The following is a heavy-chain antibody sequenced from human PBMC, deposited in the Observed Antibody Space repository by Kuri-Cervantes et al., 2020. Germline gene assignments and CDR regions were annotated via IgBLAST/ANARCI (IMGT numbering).Heavy chain of an antibody. CDR1: GFTFSSYS. CDR3: ARGSTGYGNFDY. V-gene: IGHV3-48*04. CDR2: ISSGSSTI. J-gene: IGHJ4*02. D-gene: IGHD5-12*01. Sequence: GESLKISCAASGFTFSSYSMNWVRQAPGKGLEWVSYISSGSSTIYYADSVKGRFTISRDNAKNTLYLQMHSLGAEDTAVYYCARGSTGYGNFDYWGRGTLVTVSS.